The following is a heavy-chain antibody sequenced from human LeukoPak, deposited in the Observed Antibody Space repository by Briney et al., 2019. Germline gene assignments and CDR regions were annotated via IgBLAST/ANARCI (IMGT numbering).Heavy chain of an antibody. CDR1: GGSISSSSYY. CDR3: ARYGLGDTFDI. J-gene: IGHJ3*02. D-gene: IGHD4-17*01. CDR2: IKQDGSET. V-gene: IGHV3-7*01. Sequence: ETLSLTCTVSGGSISSSSYYLGWIRQPPGKGLEWMTSIKQDGSETRYVDSVKGRFTIFRDNTKPSLFLHMNSLRAEDTAVYYCARYGLGDTFDIWGQGTVVTVSS.